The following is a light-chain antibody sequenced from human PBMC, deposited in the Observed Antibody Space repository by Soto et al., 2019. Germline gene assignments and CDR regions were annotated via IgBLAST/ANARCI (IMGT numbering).Light chain of an antibody. CDR2: KAS. CDR1: QSISSW. J-gene: IGKJ1*01. Sequence: DIQMTQSPSTLSASVGDRVTITCRASQSISSWLAWYQQKPGKAPKLLIYKASSLESGVPSRFSGSGSGTEFTLTISSLQPDDFATYYCQQYNSYWTFGHGTKLDIK. CDR3: QQYNSYWT. V-gene: IGKV1-5*03.